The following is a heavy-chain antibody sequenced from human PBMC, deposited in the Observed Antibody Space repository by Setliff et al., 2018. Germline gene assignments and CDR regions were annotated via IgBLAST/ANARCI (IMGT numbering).Heavy chain of an antibody. CDR3: ARDVFDFRTGEGGP. J-gene: IGHJ5*02. CDR1: GESFSNNY. Sequence: SETLSLTCSVYGESFSNNYWSWIRQPPGKGLEWIGESNHGGSTSYHPSLKSRLTMSVDTSKNQFSLKLTSVTAADTAVYYCARDVFDFRTGEGGPWGQGTRVTVSS. V-gene: IGHV4-34*01. D-gene: IGHD3-3*01. CDR2: SNHGGST.